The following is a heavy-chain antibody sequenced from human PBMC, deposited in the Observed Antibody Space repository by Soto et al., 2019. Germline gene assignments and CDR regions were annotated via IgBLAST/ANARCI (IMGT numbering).Heavy chain of an antibody. CDR3: ARLNYYDSSGYYDPLDY. J-gene: IGHJ4*02. CDR2: IYPGDSDT. CDR1: GYSFTSYC. D-gene: IGHD3-22*01. V-gene: IGHV5-51*01. Sequence: GEYLKISCQASGYSFTSYCIGWVRQMPGKGLEWMWIIYPGDSDTRYSPSFQGQVTISADNSISPAYLPWSSLKASDTAMYYCARLNYYDSSGYYDPLDYWGQGTLVNVSS.